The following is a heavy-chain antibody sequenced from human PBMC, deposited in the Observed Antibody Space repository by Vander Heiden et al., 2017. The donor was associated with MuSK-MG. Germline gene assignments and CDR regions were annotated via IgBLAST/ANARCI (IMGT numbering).Heavy chain of an antibody. CDR1: GFTFSTYG. Sequence: QVQLVESGGGVVQPGGSLRLSCAASGFTFSTYGMDWVRQAPGKGLEWVAFIRNDGSVKFYADSLEGRFTISRDNSRDTLYLQMNSLRAEDTAVYYCAKDWGRTPYFDYWGQGTLVIVSS. CDR2: IRNDGSVK. J-gene: IGHJ4*02. D-gene: IGHD3-16*01. CDR3: AKDWGRTPYFDY. V-gene: IGHV3-30*02.